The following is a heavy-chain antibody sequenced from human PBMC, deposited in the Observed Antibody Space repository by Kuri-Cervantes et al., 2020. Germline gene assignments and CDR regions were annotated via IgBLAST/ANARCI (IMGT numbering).Heavy chain of an antibody. J-gene: IGHJ6*02. CDR2: IWYDGSNK. Sequence: GESLKISCAASGFTFSSYGMHWVRQAPGKGLEWVAVIWYDGSNKYYADSVKGRFTISRDNSKNTLYLQMNSLRAEDTAVYYCARERARFEIYTMDVWGQGTTVTVSS. V-gene: IGHV3-33*01. CDR1: GFTFSSYG. CDR3: ARERARFEIYTMDV. D-gene: IGHD3-10*01.